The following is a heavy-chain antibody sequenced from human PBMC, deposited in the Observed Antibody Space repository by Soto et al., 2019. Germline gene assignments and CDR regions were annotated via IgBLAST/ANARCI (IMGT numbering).Heavy chain of an antibody. CDR1: GYKFSAYW. J-gene: IGHJ4*02. V-gene: IGHV5-51*01. Sequence: GESLKISCMTSGYKFSAYWIAWVRQRPGKGLECMGIIYPGDFDTRYSPSFEGQVTISVDRSTNTAHLQWSSLKASDTAIYYCARRPQEAHAPIDYWGQGPFVPVSS. CDR2: IYPGDFDT. CDR3: ARRPQEAHAPIDY.